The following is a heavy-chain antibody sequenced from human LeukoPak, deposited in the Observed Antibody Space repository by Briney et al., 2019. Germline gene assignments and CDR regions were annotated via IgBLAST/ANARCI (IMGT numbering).Heavy chain of an antibody. CDR3: ARAREYQLLGGNAFDI. CDR2: IIPIFGTA. J-gene: IGHJ3*02. CDR1: GGTFSSYA. V-gene: IGHV1-69*05. D-gene: IGHD2-2*01. Sequence: GASVNVSCKASGGTFSSYAISWVRQAPGQGLEWMGGIIPIFGTANYAQKFQGRVTITTDESTSTACMELSSLRSEDTAVYYCARAREYQLLGGNAFDIWGQGTMVTVSS.